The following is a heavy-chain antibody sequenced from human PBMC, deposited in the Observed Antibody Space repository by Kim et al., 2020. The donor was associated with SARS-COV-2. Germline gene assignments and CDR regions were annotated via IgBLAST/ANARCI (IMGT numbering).Heavy chain of an antibody. CDR3: ARQDSSGWYRGSYYFDY. V-gene: IGHV4-39*01. J-gene: IGHJ4*02. Sequence: KSRVTISVDTSKNQFSLKLSSVTAADTAVYYCARQDSSGWYRGSYYFDYWGQGTLVTVSS. D-gene: IGHD6-19*01.